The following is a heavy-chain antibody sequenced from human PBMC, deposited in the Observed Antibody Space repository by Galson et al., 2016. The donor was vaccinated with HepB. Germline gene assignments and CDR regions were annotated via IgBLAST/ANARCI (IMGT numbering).Heavy chain of an antibody. Sequence: QSGAEVKKPGESLKISCKGSGYTFTNYWIGWVRQMPGKGLEWMGIIYPGDSDTRYSPSFQGQVTISADKSISTAYLQRSSLRASDTAMYYCARSQQIVVMSASDAFDIWGQGTLVTVSS. D-gene: IGHD2-21*01. J-gene: IGHJ3*02. CDR3: ARSQQIVVMSASDAFDI. V-gene: IGHV5-51*01. CDR2: IYPGDSDT. CDR1: GYTFTNYW.